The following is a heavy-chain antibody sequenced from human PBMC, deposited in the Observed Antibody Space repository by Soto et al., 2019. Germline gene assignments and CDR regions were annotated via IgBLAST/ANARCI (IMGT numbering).Heavy chain of an antibody. V-gene: IGHV1-46*01. Sequence: QVQLVQSGADVKKPGTSVKVSCKAAGYSFTNYCMYWVRQAPGQGPEWMGMINPRTGSTRYAQKFQDRVTLPRDTSTTTVYMELSTLISDDTAVYYCARDGGLLTASWHYDLWGPGTLVTVSS. CDR3: ARDGGLLTASWHYDL. J-gene: IGHJ2*01. CDR1: GYSFTNYC. CDR2: INPRTGST. D-gene: IGHD2-15*01.